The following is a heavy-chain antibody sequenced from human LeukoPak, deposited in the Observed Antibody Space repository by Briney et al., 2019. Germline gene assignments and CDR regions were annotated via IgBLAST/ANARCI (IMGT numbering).Heavy chain of an antibody. CDR1: GGSISSSSYY. D-gene: IGHD3-10*02. J-gene: IGHJ4*02. V-gene: IGHV4-39*01. CDR2: IYYSGST. Sequence: TPSETLSLTCTVSGGSISSSSYYWGWIRQPPGKGLEWIGGIYYSGSTYYNPSLKSRVTISVDTSKNQFSLKLSSVTAADTAVYYGRELIPMFGEVSWKPFASWGQGTRV. CDR3: RELIPMFGEVSWKPFAS.